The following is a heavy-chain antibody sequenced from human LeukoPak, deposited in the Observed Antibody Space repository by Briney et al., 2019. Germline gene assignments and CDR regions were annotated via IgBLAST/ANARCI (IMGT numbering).Heavy chain of an antibody. CDR1: GFTFDDYA. D-gene: IGHD2-21*01. CDR2: ISRNSGSI. J-gene: IGHJ3*02. CDR3: AKGLFEGDDAFDI. V-gene: IGHV3-9*01. Sequence: GRSLRLSCAASGFTFDDYAMHWVRQAPGKGLEWVSGISRNSGSIGYADSVKGRFTISRDNSKNSLYLQMNSLRTEDTALYYCAKGLFEGDDAFDIWGQGTMVTVSS.